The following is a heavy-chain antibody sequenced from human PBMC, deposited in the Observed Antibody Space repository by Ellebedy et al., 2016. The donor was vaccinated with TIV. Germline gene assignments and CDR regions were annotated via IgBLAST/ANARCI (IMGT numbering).Heavy chain of an antibody. D-gene: IGHD6-19*01. CDR1: GFTFSSYW. J-gene: IGHJ4*02. Sequence: GESLKISCAASGFTFSSYWMSWVRQAPGKGLEWVANIKQDGSEKYYVDSVKGRFTISRDNAKNSLYLQMNSLRAEDTAVYYCARDLSSGWYFDTYYFDYWGQGTLVTVSS. CDR3: ARDLSSGWYFDTYYFDY. V-gene: IGHV3-7*01. CDR2: IKQDGSEK.